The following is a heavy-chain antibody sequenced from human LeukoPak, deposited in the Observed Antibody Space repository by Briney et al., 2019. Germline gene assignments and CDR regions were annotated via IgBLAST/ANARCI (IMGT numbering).Heavy chain of an antibody. D-gene: IGHD3-9*01. CDR1: GFTFSTYA. V-gene: IGHV3-23*01. CDR2: LSGSGSSA. CDR3: AKGLTNLGDD. Sequence: GGSLRLSCAASGFTFSTYAMSWVRQAPGKGLEWVSGLSGSGSSAYYADSVKGRFTISRDNSKNTLYLQMNSLRPEDAAVYYCAKGLTNLGDDWGQGTLVTVSS. J-gene: IGHJ4*02.